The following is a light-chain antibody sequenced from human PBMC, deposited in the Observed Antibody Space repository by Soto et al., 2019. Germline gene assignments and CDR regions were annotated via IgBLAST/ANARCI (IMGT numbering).Light chain of an antibody. V-gene: IGLV1-40*01. CDR1: SSNIGAGYD. Sequence: QSALTQPPSVSGAPGQRVTISCTGSSSNIGAGYDVHWYQQLPGTAPKLLIYGNSNRPSGVPDRFSGSKSGNSASLTITGLQAEEEADYYCSSYAGSNIYVFGSGTRSPS. CDR3: SSYAGSNIYV. J-gene: IGLJ1*01. CDR2: GNS.